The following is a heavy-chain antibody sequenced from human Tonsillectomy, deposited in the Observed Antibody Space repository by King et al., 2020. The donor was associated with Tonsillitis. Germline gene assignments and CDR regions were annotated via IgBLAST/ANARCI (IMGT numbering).Heavy chain of an antibody. D-gene: IGHD3-10*01. CDR1: GYTFTTYF. CDR2: INPSGGSA. V-gene: IGHV1-46*01. Sequence: QLVQSGAEVKKPGASVKVSCKASGYTFTTYFMHWVRQAPGQGLEWMGIINPSGGSASYAQKFQGRVTMTRDTSTSTFFMELSSLRSEDTAVYYCARDGSGRYYVGGDSWGQGTLVTVSS. J-gene: IGHJ4*02. CDR3: ARDGSGRYYVGGDS.